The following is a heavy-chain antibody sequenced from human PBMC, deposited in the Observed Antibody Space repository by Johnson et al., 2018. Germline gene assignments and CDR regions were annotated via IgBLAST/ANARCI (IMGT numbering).Heavy chain of an antibody. CDR2: VTWNSDSI. Sequence: VQLVQSGGDLVQPGRSLRLSCAASGFTFGAYTIHWVRQVPGKGLEWVSGVTWNSDSIDYAGSVRGRFTISRDNAKNYLYLQMGSLRVEDTAFHYCARGNWVYAFDIWGQGTMVTVSS. V-gene: IGHV3-9*01. CDR3: ARGNWVYAFDI. D-gene: IGHD7-27*01. J-gene: IGHJ3*02. CDR1: GFTFGAYT.